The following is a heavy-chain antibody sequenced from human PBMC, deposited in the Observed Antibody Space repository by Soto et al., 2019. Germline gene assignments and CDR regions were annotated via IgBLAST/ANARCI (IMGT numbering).Heavy chain of an antibody. Sequence: ESGGGLVTPGGSLRLSCAASGFTFSSYSMNWVRQAPGKGLEWVSSISSSSSYIYYADSVKGRFTISRDNAKNSLYLQMNSLRAEDTAVYYCARVFWSGYYTDYWGQGTLVTVSS. CDR1: GFTFSSYS. CDR2: ISSSSSYI. V-gene: IGHV3-21*01. J-gene: IGHJ4*02. CDR3: ARVFWSGYYTDY. D-gene: IGHD3-3*01.